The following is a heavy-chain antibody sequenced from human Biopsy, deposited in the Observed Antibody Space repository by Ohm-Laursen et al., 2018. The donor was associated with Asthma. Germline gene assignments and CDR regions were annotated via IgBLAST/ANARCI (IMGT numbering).Heavy chain of an antibody. V-gene: IGHV3-23*01. Sequence: GSLRLSCAASGFTFSIYDIHWVRQAPGTGLEWVSGISASGHATYDADSVRGRFTISRDYSKNTLYLQMHSLRAEDTAVYYCARGDSSNWSHYYFDYWGQGTLVTVSS. J-gene: IGHJ4*02. CDR3: ARGDSSNWSHYYFDY. CDR2: ISASGHAT. D-gene: IGHD3-22*01. CDR1: GFTFSIYD.